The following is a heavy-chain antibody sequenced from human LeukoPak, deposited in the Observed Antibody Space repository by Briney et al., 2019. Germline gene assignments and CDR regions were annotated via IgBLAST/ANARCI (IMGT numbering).Heavy chain of an antibody. D-gene: IGHD5-18*01. J-gene: IGHJ3*02. CDR3: ARVYSYGSLDAFDI. Sequence: ASVKVSCKASGYTFTSYDINCVRQATGQGLEWMGWMNPNSGNTGYAQKFQGRVTMTRNTSISTAYMELSSLRSEDTAVYYCARVYSYGSLDAFDIWGQGTMVTVSS. CDR2: MNPNSGNT. CDR1: GYTFTSYD. V-gene: IGHV1-8*01.